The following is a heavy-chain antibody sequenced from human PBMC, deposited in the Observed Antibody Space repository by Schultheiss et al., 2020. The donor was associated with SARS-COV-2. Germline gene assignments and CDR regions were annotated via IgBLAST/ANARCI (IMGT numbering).Heavy chain of an antibody. CDR2: ISNSGKT. D-gene: IGHD5-12*01. Sequence: SQTLSLTCTVSGGSISSSSYYWSWIRQPPGKGLEWIGYISNSGKTKYDPSLTSRVTMSVDTSKNQFSLKLSSVTAADTAVYYCARYSGYEVHYWGQGTLVTVSS. CDR1: GGSISSSSYY. CDR3: ARYSGYEVHY. V-gene: IGHV4-61*01. J-gene: IGHJ4*02.